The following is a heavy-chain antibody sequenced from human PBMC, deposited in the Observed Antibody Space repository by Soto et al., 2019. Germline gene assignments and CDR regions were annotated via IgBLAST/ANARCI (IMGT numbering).Heavy chain of an antibody. V-gene: IGHV4-34*01. J-gene: IGHJ1*01. CDR1: GGSFSGYN. CDR3: AYKLELRYFQH. CDR2: INHSGST. Sequence: QVQLQQWGAGLLKPSETLSLTCAVYGGSFSGYNWSWIRQPPGKGLEWIGEINHSGSTNYNPSLKSRVTISVDTSKNQFSLKLSSVTAADTAVYYCAYKLELRYFQHWGQGTLVTVSS. D-gene: IGHD1-7*01.